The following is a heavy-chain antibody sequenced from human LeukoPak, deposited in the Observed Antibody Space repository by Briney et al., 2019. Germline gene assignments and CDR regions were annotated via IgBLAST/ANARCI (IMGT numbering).Heavy chain of an antibody. Sequence: PGGSLRLSCAASGFTFSSYSMNWVRQAPGKGLEWVSSISSSSSYIYYADSVKGRFTISRDNAKNSLYLQMNSLRAEDTAVYYCARASGVAAAGTYFGYWGQGTLVTVSS. CDR2: ISSSSSYI. D-gene: IGHD6-13*01. CDR3: ARASGVAAAGTYFGY. CDR1: GFTFSSYS. J-gene: IGHJ4*02. V-gene: IGHV3-21*01.